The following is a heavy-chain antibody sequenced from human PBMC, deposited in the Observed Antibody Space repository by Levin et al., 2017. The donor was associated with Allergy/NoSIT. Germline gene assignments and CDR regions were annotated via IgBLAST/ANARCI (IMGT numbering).Heavy chain of an antibody. CDR2: IKSKANGGTT. CDR3: TTTYYYDTSGSSSFY. Sequence: GGSLRLSCAASGFTYSNAWMTWVRQAPGKGLEWVGRIKSKANGGTTDYAAPVKGRFTISRDDSKNTLYLQMNGLKTEDTAVYYCTTTYYYDTSGSSSFYWGQGTLVTVSS. D-gene: IGHD3-22*01. J-gene: IGHJ4*02. CDR1: GFTYSNAW. V-gene: IGHV3-15*01.